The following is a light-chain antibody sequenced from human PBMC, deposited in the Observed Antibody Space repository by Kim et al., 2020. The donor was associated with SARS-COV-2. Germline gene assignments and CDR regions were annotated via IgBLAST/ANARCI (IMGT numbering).Light chain of an antibody. CDR3: QQSYRTPYT. CDR1: QSISRF. J-gene: IGKJ2*01. Sequence: DIQMTQSPSSLCASVGDTITITCRASQSISRFLHWYEQKPGKAPKLLIYAASTLQSGVPPRFSGRGSGTDFTLAITSLQPEDFATYYCQQSYRTPYTFGQGTKLEI. V-gene: IGKV1-39*01. CDR2: AAS.